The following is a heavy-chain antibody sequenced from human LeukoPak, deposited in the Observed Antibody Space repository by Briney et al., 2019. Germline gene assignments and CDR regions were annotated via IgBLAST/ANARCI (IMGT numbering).Heavy chain of an antibody. CDR3: AKLGSGPYYDILTGCYSDY. V-gene: IGHV3-23*01. J-gene: IGHJ4*02. CDR2: ISGSGGST. Sequence: GGSLRLSCAASGFTFSSYAMSWVRQAPGKGLEWVSAISGSGGSTYYADSVKGRFTISRDNSKNTLYLQMNSLRAEDTAVYYYAKLGSGPYYDILTGCYSDYWGQGTLVTVSS. D-gene: IGHD3-9*01. CDR1: GFTFSSYA.